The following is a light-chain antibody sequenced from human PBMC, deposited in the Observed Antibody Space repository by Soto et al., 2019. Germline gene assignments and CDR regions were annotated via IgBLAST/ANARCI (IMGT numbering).Light chain of an antibody. V-gene: IGLV2-14*01. CDR1: SSDVGGYHY. J-gene: IGLJ1*01. Sequence: QSALTQPAFVSGSPGQSITISCTGTSSDVGGYHYVSWYQEHPGKAPKLMIYDVSNRPSGVSNRFSGSKSGNTASLTISGLQAEDEADYYGSSYTSDSTYVFGTGTKLTVL. CDR3: SSYTSDSTYV. CDR2: DVS.